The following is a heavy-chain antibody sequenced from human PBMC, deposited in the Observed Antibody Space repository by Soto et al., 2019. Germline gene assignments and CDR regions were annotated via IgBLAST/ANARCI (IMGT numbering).Heavy chain of an antibody. J-gene: IGHJ4*02. CDR1: GGSISSYY. Sequence: PSETLSLTCTVSGGSISSYYWSWIRQPPGKGLEWIGYIYYTGSTDYNPSLKSRVTISIDTSKNQFSLNLSSVTAADTAVYYCARVASGSYYVHPYYFDYWGQGTLVTVSS. CDR3: ARVASGSYYVHPYYFDY. V-gene: IGHV4-59*01. D-gene: IGHD1-26*01. CDR2: IYYTGST.